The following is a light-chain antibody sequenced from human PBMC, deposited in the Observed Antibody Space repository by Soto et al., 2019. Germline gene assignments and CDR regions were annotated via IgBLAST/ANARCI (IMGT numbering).Light chain of an antibody. CDR1: QSVTSN. V-gene: IGKV3-15*01. CDR2: GAS. Sequence: EILLTQSPSTLSLSPGERATLSCRASQSVTSNYFAWYQQKPGQAPRLLISGASTRATGVPARFSGSGSGPEFTLTISSLQSEDFAVYYCQQYSNWPLTFGEGTKVDIK. J-gene: IGKJ4*01. CDR3: QQYSNWPLT.